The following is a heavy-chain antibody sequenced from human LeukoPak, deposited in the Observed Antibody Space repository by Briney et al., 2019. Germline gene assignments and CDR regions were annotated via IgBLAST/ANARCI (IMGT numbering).Heavy chain of an antibody. J-gene: IGHJ6*03. CDR3: ARDRAIGYCSGGSCYNYYYYMDV. D-gene: IGHD2-15*01. CDR2: IYSGGST. CDR1: GFTVSSNY. Sequence: PGGSLRLSCAASGFTVSSNYMSWVRQAPGKGLEWVSVIYSGGSTYYADSVKGRFTISRDNSKNTLYLQMNSLRAEDTAVYYCARDRAIGYCSGGSCYNYYYYMDVWGKGTTVTISS. V-gene: IGHV3-66*01.